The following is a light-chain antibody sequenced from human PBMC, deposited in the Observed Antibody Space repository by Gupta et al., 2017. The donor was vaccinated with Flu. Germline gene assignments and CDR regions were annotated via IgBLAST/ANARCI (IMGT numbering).Light chain of an antibody. CDR2: DAA. V-gene: IGKV3-11*01. CDR3: QQHRSWPQIT. J-gene: IGKJ5*01. CDR1: QSVQNY. Sequence: EIVLTQSPATLSLSPGERATLSCRASQSVQNYLAWYQQKPGQPPRLLIYDAAARASVIPAMFSGSGSGTFLPLTISRREQDDFAFYYYQQHRSWPQITFGXGTQLEIK.